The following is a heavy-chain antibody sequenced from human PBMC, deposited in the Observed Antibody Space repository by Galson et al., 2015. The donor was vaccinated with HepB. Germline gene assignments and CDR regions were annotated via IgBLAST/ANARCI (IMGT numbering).Heavy chain of an antibody. J-gene: IGHJ4*02. CDR3: VRSGDFSGYSSR. D-gene: IGHD6-13*01. CDR1: GFTFSGSA. Sequence: LILSCAAAGFTFSGSAIHWGRQASRRGPEGIGSLRSKAANYAALYVPSLKGRFTISRDDSKNMAYQNMRSLKTDDTAVYYCVRSGDFSGYSSRWGQGTLVTVSS. V-gene: IGHV3-73*01. CDR2: LRSKAANYAA.